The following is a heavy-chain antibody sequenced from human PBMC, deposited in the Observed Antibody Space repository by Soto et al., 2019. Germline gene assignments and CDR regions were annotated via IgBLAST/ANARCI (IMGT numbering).Heavy chain of an antibody. D-gene: IGHD3-3*01. CDR3: ARPGRYDFWSGSPADAFDI. J-gene: IGHJ3*02. CDR2: IIPIFGTA. V-gene: IGHV1-69*01. Sequence: VRQAPGQGLEWMGGIIPIFGTANYAQKFQGRVTITADESTSTAYMELSSLRSEDTAVYYCARPGRYDFWSGSPADAFDIWGQGTMVTVSS.